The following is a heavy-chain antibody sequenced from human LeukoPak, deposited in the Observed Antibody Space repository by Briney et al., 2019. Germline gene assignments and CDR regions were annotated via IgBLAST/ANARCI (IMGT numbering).Heavy chain of an antibody. CDR2: MSYDGNHN. V-gene: IGHV3-30-3*01. Sequence: GGSLRLSCAASGFTLSIYVMNWVRQAPGKGLECVAAMSYDGNHNYYADSVKGRFTISRDTSKNTVYLQMNSLKPEDTAIYYCARADSSWGSGSGDAFDIWGQGTLVTVSS. CDR1: GFTLSIYV. J-gene: IGHJ3*02. D-gene: IGHD7-27*01. CDR3: ARADSSWGSGSGDAFDI.